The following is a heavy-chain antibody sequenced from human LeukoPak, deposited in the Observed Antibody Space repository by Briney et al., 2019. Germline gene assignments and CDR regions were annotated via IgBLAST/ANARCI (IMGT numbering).Heavy chain of an antibody. V-gene: IGHV4-34*01. Sequence: RPSETLSLTCAVYGVSFSGYYWSWIRQPPGKGLEWVGEINHSGSTNYNPSLKSRVTISVDTSKNQFSLNLSSVTAADTAVYYCARAPHFFDTSGSRYYFDYWGQGALVTVSS. CDR3: ARAPHFFDTSGSRYYFDY. J-gene: IGHJ4*02. CDR1: GVSFSGYY. CDR2: INHSGST. D-gene: IGHD3-22*01.